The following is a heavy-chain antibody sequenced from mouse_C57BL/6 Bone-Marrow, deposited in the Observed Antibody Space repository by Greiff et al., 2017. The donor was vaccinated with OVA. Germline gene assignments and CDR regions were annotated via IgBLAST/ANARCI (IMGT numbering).Heavy chain of an antibody. D-gene: IGHD2-5*01. J-gene: IGHJ4*01. CDR2: IDTETGGT. CDR3: TRGYSNYYAMYY. Sequence: QVQLQQSGAELVRPGASVTLSCKASGYTFTDYEMHWVKQTPVHGLEWIGAIDTETGGTAYNQKFKGKAILTADKSSSTAYMELRSLTSEYSAVYYCTRGYSNYYAMYYWGQGTSVTVSS. CDR1: GYTFTDYE. V-gene: IGHV1-15*01.